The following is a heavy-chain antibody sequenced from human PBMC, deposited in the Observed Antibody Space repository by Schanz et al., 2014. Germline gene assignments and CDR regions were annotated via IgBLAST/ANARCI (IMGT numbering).Heavy chain of an antibody. V-gene: IGHV3-15*01. J-gene: IGHJ3*01. CDR2: IKSKVDGGTT. Sequence: VLLVDSGGGLVQPGGSLRLSCLASGFTFSTTWMNWVRQAPGKGLEWVGRIKSKVDGGTTDNAAPVQGRFTISRDDSKNTLHLQMNSLKTEDTAVYYCSTDLTAVDYDAIGLWGQGTMVTVSS. CDR1: GFTFSTTW. D-gene: IGHD4-17*01. CDR3: STDLTAVDYDAIGL.